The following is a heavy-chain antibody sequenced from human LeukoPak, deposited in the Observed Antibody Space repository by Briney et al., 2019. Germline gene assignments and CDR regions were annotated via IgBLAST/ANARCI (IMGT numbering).Heavy chain of an antibody. J-gene: IGHJ4*02. V-gene: IGHV7-4-1*02. CDR3: ARDREGGWIAVAEY. D-gene: IGHD6-19*01. CDR2: INTNTGNP. CDR1: GYTFTSYA. Sequence: ASVKVSCKASGYTFTSYAMNWVRQALGQGLEWMGWINTNTGNPTYAQGFTGRFVFSLDTSVSTAYLQISSLKAEDTAVYYCARDREGGWIAVAEYWGQGTLVTVSS.